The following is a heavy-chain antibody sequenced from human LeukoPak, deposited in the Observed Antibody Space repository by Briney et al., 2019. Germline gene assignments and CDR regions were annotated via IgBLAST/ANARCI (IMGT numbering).Heavy chain of an antibody. V-gene: IGHV4-61*02. Sequence: SETLSLTCTVSGGSISSGSDYWTWIRQPAGKGLEWIGRIYTNGGTDYNPSLKSRVTISLDTSKNQFSLKLSSVTAADTGVYYCARRRYYDSTGYLDWGQGTLVSVST. CDR2: IYTNGGT. CDR3: ARRRYYDSTGYLD. J-gene: IGHJ1*01. D-gene: IGHD3-22*01. CDR1: GGSISSGSDY.